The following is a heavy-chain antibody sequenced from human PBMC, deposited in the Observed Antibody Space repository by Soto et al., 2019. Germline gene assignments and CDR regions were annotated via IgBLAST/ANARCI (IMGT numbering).Heavy chain of an antibody. CDR1: GFPVSTNH. Sequence: EVQLAESGGGLTQPGGSLRLSCAVSGFPVSTNHVTWVRQATGKGLQWVSAIYNDGNTYYADSVKGRFTISRDNSKNTVFLQMNGLGAEDTAVYYCAGHGGTSVWGQGTLVTVSS. D-gene: IGHD1-1*01. CDR3: AGHGGTSV. V-gene: IGHV3-53*01. J-gene: IGHJ4*02. CDR2: IYNDGNT.